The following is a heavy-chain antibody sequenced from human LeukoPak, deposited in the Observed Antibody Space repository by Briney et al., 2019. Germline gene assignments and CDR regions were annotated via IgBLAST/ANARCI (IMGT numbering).Heavy chain of an antibody. V-gene: IGHV3-23*01. J-gene: IGHJ6*04. CDR3: AKGSIWSSDV. CDR2: ISGSGGST. Sequence: GGTLRLSCAASGFTFSSYGMSWVRHAPGKGLEWVSAISGSGGSTYYADSVKGRFTISRDNSKNTLYLQMNSLRAEDTAVYYCAKGSIWSSDVWGKGTTVTISS. CDR1: GFTFSSYG. D-gene: IGHD3-10*01.